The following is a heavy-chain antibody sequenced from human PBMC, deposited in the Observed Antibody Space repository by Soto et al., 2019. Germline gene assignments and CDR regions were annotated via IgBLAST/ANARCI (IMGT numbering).Heavy chain of an antibody. CDR3: ARELTVTTGPYYFDY. V-gene: IGHV3-21*01. CDR1: GFTFSSYS. Sequence: PGGSLRLSCAASGFTFSSYSMNWVRQAPGKGLEWVSSISSSSSYIYYADSVKGRFTNSRDNAKNSLYLQMNSLRAEDTAVYYCARELTVTTGPYYFDYWGQGTLVTVSS. CDR2: ISSSSSYI. D-gene: IGHD4-4*01. J-gene: IGHJ4*02.